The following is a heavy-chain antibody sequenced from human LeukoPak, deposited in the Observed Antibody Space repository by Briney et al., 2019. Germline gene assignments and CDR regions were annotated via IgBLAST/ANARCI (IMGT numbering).Heavy chain of an antibody. D-gene: IGHD1-26*01. CDR3: AKTDIVGAFGY. J-gene: IGHJ4*02. Sequence: GGSLRLSCAASGFTFSSYGMHWVRQAPGKGLEWVAVISYDGSNKYYADSVKGRFTISRDNSKNTLYLQMNSLRAEDTAVYYCAKTDIVGAFGYWGQGTLVTVSS. V-gene: IGHV3-30*18. CDR1: GFTFSSYG. CDR2: ISYDGSNK.